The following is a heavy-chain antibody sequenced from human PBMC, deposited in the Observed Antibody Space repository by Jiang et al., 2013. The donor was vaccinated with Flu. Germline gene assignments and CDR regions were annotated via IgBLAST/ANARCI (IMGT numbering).Heavy chain of an antibody. D-gene: IGHD2-2*01. CDR3: ARDCSSTSCYPIRPYNWFDP. CDR2: IIPIFGTA. CDR1: GGTFSSYA. J-gene: IGHJ5*02. Sequence: GAEVKKPGSSVKVSCKASGGTFSSYAISWVRQAPGQGLEWMGGIIPIFGTANYAQKFQGRVTITADESTSTAYMELSSLRSEDTAVYYCARDCSSTSCYPIRPYNWFDPWGQGTLVTVSS. V-gene: IGHV1-69*01.